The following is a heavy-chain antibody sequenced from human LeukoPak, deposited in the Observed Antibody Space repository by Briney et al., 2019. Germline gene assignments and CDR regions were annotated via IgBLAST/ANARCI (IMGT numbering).Heavy chain of an antibody. V-gene: IGHV3-23*01. Sequence: GGSLRLSCAASGFTFSSYAMSWVRQAPGKGLEWVSAISGSGGSTYYADSVKGRSTISRDNSKNTLYLQMSSLRAEDTAVYYCAKDLRGDPYYFDYWGQGTLVTVSS. CDR2: ISGSGGST. CDR3: AKDLRGDPYYFDY. D-gene: IGHD2-21*02. CDR1: GFTFSSYA. J-gene: IGHJ4*02.